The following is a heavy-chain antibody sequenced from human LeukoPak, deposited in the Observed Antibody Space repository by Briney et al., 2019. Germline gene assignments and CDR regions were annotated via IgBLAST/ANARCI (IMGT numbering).Heavy chain of an antibody. V-gene: IGHV4-4*07. D-gene: IGHD3-9*01. J-gene: IGHJ4*02. Sequence: SETLSLTCTVSGGSISSYYWSWIRQPAGKGLEWIGRIYTSGSTNYNPSLKSRVTMSVDTSKNQFSLKLSSVTAADTAVYYRAREHSSRYFDWLLPEYYFDYWGQGTLVTVSS. CDR3: AREHSSRYFDWLLPEYYFDY. CDR2: IYTSGST. CDR1: GGSISSYY.